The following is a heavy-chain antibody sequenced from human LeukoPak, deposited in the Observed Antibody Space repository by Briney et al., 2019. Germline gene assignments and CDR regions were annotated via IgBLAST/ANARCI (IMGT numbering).Heavy chain of an antibody. CDR1: GYTFTVYY. D-gene: IGHD3-10*01. CDR3: ARLGNQYGGFEDFRIDY. Sequence: GASVNVSCKASGYTFTVYYMHWVRQAPGKGVEGMGWINPNRGGTNYAQKFQGRVTMTRDTSISTAYMELSRLRSDDTAVYYCARLGNQYGGFEDFRIDYWGQGTPVTVSS. J-gene: IGHJ4*02. CDR2: INPNRGGT. V-gene: IGHV1-2*02.